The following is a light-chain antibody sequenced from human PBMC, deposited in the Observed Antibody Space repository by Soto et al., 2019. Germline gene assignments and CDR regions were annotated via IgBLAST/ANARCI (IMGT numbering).Light chain of an antibody. CDR2: EGS. Sequence: QTVVTQPASVSGSPEQSITISCTGTSSDVGAYNLVSWYQQHPGKAPRLIIYEGSKRPSGISHRFSGSKSDNTASLTISGLRAEDEAHYHCCSYAGSRTFVFGGGTKVTVL. CDR1: SSDVGAYNL. J-gene: IGLJ3*02. CDR3: CSYAGSRTFV. V-gene: IGLV2-23*01.